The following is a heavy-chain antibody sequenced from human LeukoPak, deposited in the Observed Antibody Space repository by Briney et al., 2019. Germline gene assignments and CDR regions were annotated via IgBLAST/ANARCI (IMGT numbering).Heavy chain of an antibody. V-gene: IGHV3-73*01. D-gene: IGHD3-22*01. CDR1: GFTFSGSA. CDR3: TRPFHYYDSSGYYYDEEFDY. Sequence: GGSLKLSCAASGFTFSGSAMHWVRQASGKGLEWVGRIRSKANSYATAYAASMKGRFTISRDDSKNTAYLQMNSLKTEDTAVYYCTRPFHYYDSSGYYYDEEFDYWGQGTLVTVSS. CDR2: IRSKANSYAT. J-gene: IGHJ4*02.